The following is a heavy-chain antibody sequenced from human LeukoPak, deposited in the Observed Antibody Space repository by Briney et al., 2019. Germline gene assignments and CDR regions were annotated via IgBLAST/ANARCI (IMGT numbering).Heavy chain of an antibody. Sequence: PGGSLRLSCAASGFTFSSYSMNWVRQAPGKGLEWVSSISSSSSYIYYADPVKGRFTISRDNAKNSLYLQMNSLRAEDTAVYYCARVVIKDYYYGMDVWGQGTTVTVSS. D-gene: IGHD3-22*01. J-gene: IGHJ6*02. V-gene: IGHV3-21*01. CDR1: GFTFSSYS. CDR2: ISSSSSYI. CDR3: ARVVIKDYYYGMDV.